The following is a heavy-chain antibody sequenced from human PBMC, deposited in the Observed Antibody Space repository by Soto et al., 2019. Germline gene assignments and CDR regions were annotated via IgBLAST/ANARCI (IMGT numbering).Heavy chain of an antibody. J-gene: IGHJ1*01. CDR2: ISPDGGNQ. Sequence: VGSLRLSCVASGFIFSDYAMHWARQAPGKGLVWVALISPDGGNQYYSESAKGRFTISRDNSKNTLYLQMNDLRPDDTALYYCARENSRIAPRLFQHWGHGSLVTVSS. D-gene: IGHD6-6*01. CDR1: GFIFSDYA. V-gene: IGHV3-30-3*01. CDR3: ARENSRIAPRLFQH.